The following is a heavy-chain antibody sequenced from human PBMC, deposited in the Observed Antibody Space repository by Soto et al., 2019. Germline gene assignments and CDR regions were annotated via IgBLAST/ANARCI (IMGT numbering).Heavy chain of an antibody. Sequence: GGSLRLSCAASGFTFSSYGMHWVRQAPGKGLEWVAVIWYDGSNKYYADSVKGRFTISRDNSKNTLYLQMNSLRAEDTAVYYCARDAYDFWSGYYLYGMDVWGQGTTVTVSS. CDR3: ARDAYDFWSGYYLYGMDV. J-gene: IGHJ6*02. D-gene: IGHD3-3*01. CDR1: GFTFSSYG. V-gene: IGHV3-33*01. CDR2: IWYDGSNK.